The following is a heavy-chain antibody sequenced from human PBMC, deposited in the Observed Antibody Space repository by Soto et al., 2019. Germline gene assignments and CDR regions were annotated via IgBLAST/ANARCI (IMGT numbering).Heavy chain of an antibody. CDR1: GFTFSTYA. J-gene: IGHJ4*02. CDR2: ISYDGTKK. CDR3: AKDDY. V-gene: IGHV3-30-3*01. Sequence: VQLVESGGGLVQPGGSLRLSCAASGFTFSTYAVHWVRQAPGKGLEWVAVISYDGTKKYYADSVKGRFTISRDNSKNTLYLQMNSLTAEDTAVYYCAKDDYWGQGTLVTVSS.